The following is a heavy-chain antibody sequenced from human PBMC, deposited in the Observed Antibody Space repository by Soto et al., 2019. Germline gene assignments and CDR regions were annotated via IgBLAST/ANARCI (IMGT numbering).Heavy chain of an antibody. CDR1: GGSVNTYF. V-gene: IGHV4-59*02. CDR2: IYYTGGT. Sequence: SETLSLTCSISGGSVNTYFWSWIRQPPGKGLEYIGWIYYTGGTNYNSSLMGRVTISLDASNNEISLKMKSVTATDTAVYYCARSGLTCAGVVWGQGTLLTLFS. J-gene: IGHJ4*02. CDR3: ARSGLTCAGVV. D-gene: IGHD3-16*01.